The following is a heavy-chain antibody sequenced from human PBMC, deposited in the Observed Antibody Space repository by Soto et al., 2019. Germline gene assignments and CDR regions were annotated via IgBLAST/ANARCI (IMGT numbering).Heavy chain of an antibody. Sequence: EVKVVESGGGLVQPGGSLRLSCAASGFTFTTYWMHWVRQVPGKGLVWVSRIKGDGSSLSYADSVKGRFTISRDNVENTVYLQMGSLRADDTAVYYWARGLKNDYGVDVWGQGTTVTVSS. D-gene: IGHD1-1*01. CDR1: GFTFTTYW. V-gene: IGHV3-74*01. CDR2: IKGDGSSL. CDR3: ARGLKNDYGVDV. J-gene: IGHJ6*02.